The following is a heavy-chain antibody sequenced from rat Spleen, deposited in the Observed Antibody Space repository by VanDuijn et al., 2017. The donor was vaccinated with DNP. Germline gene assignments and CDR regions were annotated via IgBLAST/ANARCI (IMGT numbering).Heavy chain of an antibody. D-gene: IGHD4-3*01. CDR1: GFSLTSYN. V-gene: IGHV2-41*01. Sequence: QVQLKESGPGLVQPSQTLSLTCTVAGFSLTSYNVHWVRQPPGKGLEWMGIIGKHGATRYNSALKTRLSFSKATSKSQVFLKLNSLQTEDTATYYCARDLIIRDTTSAMDAWGPGTSVTVSS. CDR3: ARDLIIRDTTSAMDA. CDR2: IGKHGAT. J-gene: IGHJ4*01.